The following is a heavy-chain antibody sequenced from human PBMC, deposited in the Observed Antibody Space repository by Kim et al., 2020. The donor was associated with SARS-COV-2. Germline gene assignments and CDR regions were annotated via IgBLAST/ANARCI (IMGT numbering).Heavy chain of an antibody. Sequence: SETLSLTCTVSGGSISSYYWSWIRQPAGKGLEWIGRIYTSGSTNYNPSLKSRVTMSVDTSKNQFSLKLSSVTAADTAVYYCARDFPDNSGVYYYYYYYMDVWGKGTTVTVSS. V-gene: IGHV4-4*07. CDR1: GGSISSYY. CDR2: IYTSGST. J-gene: IGHJ6*03. D-gene: IGHD1-20*01. CDR3: ARDFPDNSGVYYYYYYYMDV.